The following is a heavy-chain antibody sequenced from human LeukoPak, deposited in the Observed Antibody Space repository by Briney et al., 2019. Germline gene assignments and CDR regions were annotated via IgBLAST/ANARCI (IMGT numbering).Heavy chain of an antibody. Sequence: GRSLRLSCAASGFNFNSHGMHWVRQAPGKGLEWVALIPSDGSYTYYADSVKGRFTISRDNSKNTLSLQMNSVRPDDTAVYYCAKERYGEYGPFDNWGQGTMVTVSS. CDR3: AKERYGEYGPFDN. D-gene: IGHD4-17*01. J-gene: IGHJ3*02. CDR2: IPSDGSYT. V-gene: IGHV3-30*18. CDR1: GFNFNSHG.